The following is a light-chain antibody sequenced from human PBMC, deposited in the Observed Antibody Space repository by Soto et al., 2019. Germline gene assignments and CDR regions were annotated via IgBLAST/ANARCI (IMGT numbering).Light chain of an antibody. V-gene: IGKV3-11*01. CDR3: QQRKHWGVT. Sequence: EVVLTQSPATLSLSPGERATLSCRASQSISSYLAWYQHKPGQAPRLLIYDASNRATGIPARFSGSGSGTDFTLTISSLEPEDFAVYYCQQRKHWGVTFGQGTRLEIK. J-gene: IGKJ5*01. CDR2: DAS. CDR1: QSISSY.